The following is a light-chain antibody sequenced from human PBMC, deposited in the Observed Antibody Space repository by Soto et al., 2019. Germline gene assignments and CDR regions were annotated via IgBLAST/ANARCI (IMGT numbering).Light chain of an antibody. Sequence: EVVMTQSPATVSVSPGEGVTLSCRASQTISNDLAWYQQKPGQAPRLLIYGASTRATGVPATFSGGGSGTEFTLTISPLQSEDFAFYYCKQNNKWPPVTFGGGTKVEIK. CDR2: GAS. CDR1: QTISND. J-gene: IGKJ4*01. CDR3: KQNNKWPPVT. V-gene: IGKV3-15*01.